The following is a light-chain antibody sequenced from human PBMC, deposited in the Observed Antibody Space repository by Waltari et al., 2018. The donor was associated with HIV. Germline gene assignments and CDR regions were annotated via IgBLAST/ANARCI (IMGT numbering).Light chain of an antibody. CDR1: KLGNKY. CDR3: QAWDSSTVV. J-gene: IGLJ3*02. CDR2: QDK. Sequence: SYELTQPPSVSVSPGQTASITCSGDKLGNKYVCWYQQKPGQSPVLVIYQDKKRPSGIPERFSGSSSGNTATLTISGTQAVDEADYYCQAWDSSTVVFGGGTKLTVL. V-gene: IGLV3-1*01.